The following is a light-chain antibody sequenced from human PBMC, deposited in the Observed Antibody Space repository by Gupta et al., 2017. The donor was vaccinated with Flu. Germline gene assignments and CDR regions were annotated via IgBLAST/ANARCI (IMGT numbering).Light chain of an antibody. CDR3: YSYTNSLTLPYV. V-gene: IGLV2-23*01. Sequence: DVGYYYLVSWYPPHPGKAPKLMIYEVSKRRSGVSNRFSASKSGHTASMTISALQAEDEADYYCYSYTNSLTLPYVFGTGTKVTVL. CDR1: DVGYYYL. CDR2: EVS. J-gene: IGLJ1*01.